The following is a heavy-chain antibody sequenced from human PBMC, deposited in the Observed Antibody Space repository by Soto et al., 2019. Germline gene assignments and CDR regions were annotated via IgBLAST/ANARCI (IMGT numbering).Heavy chain of an antibody. J-gene: IGHJ5*02. CDR2: IRSDSASSAI. CDR1: GFTFGGSP. Sequence: EAQLVQSGGGLVQPGGSLQLSCAASGFTFGGSPVHWVRQASGKGLEWVGRIRSDSASSAIAYAASVRGRFTLSRDDSKIKAYLQVNSLEVEDTALYACVLEGCRMTGCYSRDLWGQGTLFTVSS. CDR3: VLEGCRMTGCYSRDL. V-gene: IGHV3-73*01. D-gene: IGHD2-2*01.